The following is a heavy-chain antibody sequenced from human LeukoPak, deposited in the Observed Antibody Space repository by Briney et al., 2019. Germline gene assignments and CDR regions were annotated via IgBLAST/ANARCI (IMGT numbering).Heavy chain of an antibody. CDR1: GGSISSYY. Sequence: SETLSLTCTVSGGSISSYYWGWIRQPPGKGLEWIGYIYYSGSTNYNPSLKSRVTISVDTSKNQFSLKLSSVTAADTAVYYCARVYGEMATITDAFDIWGQGTMVTVSS. CDR2: IYYSGST. V-gene: IGHV4-59*01. CDR3: ARVYGEMATITDAFDI. D-gene: IGHD5-24*01. J-gene: IGHJ3*02.